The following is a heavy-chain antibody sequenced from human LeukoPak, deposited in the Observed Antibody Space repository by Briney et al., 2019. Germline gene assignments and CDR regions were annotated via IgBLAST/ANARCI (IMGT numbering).Heavy chain of an antibody. D-gene: IGHD3-16*01. CDR2: INHSGST. V-gene: IGHV4-34*01. CDR1: GGSFSGYY. CDR3: ASRAGGESFLGGGNWLDP. Sequence: PSETLSLTCAVYGGSFSGYYWSWIRQPPGKGLEWIGEINHSGSTNYNPSLKSRVTISVDTSKNQFSLKLSSVTAADTAVYYCASRAGGESFLGGGNWLDPWGQGTLVTVSS. J-gene: IGHJ5*02.